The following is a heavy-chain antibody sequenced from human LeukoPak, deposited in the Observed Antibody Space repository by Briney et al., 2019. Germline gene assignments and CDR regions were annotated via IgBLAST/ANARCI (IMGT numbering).Heavy chain of an antibody. D-gene: IGHD2-15*01. CDR2: SYSGGSS. CDR3: VQGWRDN. Sequence: PGGSLRLSCAASGFTVSSNYMSWVRQAPGKGLEWVSVSYSGGSSYYADSVKGRFTISRDNAKNSLYLQLNTLRPEDTAVYYCVQGWRDNWGQGTLGTVSS. CDR1: GFTVSSNY. J-gene: IGHJ4*02. V-gene: IGHV3-53*01.